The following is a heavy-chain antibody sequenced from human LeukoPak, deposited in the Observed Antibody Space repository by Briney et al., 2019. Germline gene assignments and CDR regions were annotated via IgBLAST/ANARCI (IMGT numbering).Heavy chain of an antibody. V-gene: IGHV4-34*01. J-gene: IGHJ4*01. CDR3: GGGGTIAAAGVDY. CDR1: GDSFSSYY. D-gene: IGHD6-13*01. CDR2: VTHGGGT. Sequence: PSETLSLTCAVYGDSFSSYYWSWIRQPPGKGLEWIGQVTHGGGTNYNPSLKSRVTISADTSRNQFSLKLSSVTAADTAVYFCGGGGTIAAAGVDYWGHGILVTVSS.